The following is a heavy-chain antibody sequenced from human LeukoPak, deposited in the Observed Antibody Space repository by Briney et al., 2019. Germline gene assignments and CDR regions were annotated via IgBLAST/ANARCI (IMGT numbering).Heavy chain of an antibody. V-gene: IGHV1-46*01. CDR3: AKDASGTFDY. J-gene: IGHJ4*02. CDR1: GYTFTSYY. CDR2: INPSGGST. Sequence: EASVKVSCKASGYTFTSYYMHWVRQAPGQGLEWMGIINPSGGSTSYAQKFQGRVTMTRDMSTNTVYMELSSLRAEDTAVYYCAKDASGTFDYWGQGTLVTVSS. D-gene: IGHD2-15*01.